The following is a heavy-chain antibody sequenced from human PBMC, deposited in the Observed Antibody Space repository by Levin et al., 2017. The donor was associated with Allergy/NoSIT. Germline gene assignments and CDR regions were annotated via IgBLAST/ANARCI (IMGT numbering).Heavy chain of an antibody. D-gene: IGHD6-13*01. J-gene: IGHJ4*02. CDR2: VHYSGST. CDR3: ALAAAMGGSWRFDS. V-gene: IGHV4-39*07. CDR1: GGSISHTLYY. Sequence: SQTLSLTCTVSGGSISHTLYYWGWIRQTPEKGLEWIANVHYSGSTYYNPPLKSRVTISVDTPKNQFSLRVTSVTAADTAVYFCALAAAMGGSWRFDSWGQGTRVTVSS.